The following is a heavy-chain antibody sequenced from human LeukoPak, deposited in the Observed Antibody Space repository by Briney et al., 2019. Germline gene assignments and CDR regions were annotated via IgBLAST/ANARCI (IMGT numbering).Heavy chain of an antibody. CDR1: GGSISGYY. J-gene: IGHJ6*02. V-gene: IGHV4-59*01. Sequence: PSETLSLTCTVSGGSISGYYWSWIRQPPGKGLEWIGYIYYSGSTNYNPSLKSRVTISVDTSKNQFSLKLSSVTAADTAVYYCARYAVAATEYYGMDVWGQGTTVTVSS. D-gene: IGHD2-15*01. CDR3: ARYAVAATEYYGMDV. CDR2: IYYSGST.